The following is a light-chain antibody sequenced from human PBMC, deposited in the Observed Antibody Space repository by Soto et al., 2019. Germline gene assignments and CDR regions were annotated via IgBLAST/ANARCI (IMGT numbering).Light chain of an antibody. Sequence: EIVMTQSPAALSLSPGESATLSCRARQSVGTNLAWYQQKPGQAPRPLIYSASARAPDVPARFSGSGSGTEFTLTISSLQSEDFAVYYCQQYRDWAPITFGGGTKVEIK. J-gene: IGKJ4*01. V-gene: IGKV3-15*01. CDR2: SAS. CDR3: QQYRDWAPIT. CDR1: QSVGTN.